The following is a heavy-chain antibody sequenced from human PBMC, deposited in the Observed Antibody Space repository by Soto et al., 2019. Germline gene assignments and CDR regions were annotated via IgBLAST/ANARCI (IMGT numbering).Heavy chain of an antibody. CDR3: AKSRGSGTYFNPSDALDI. D-gene: IGHD3-10*01. CDR1: GFSFSNYT. V-gene: IGHV3-23*01. Sequence: EGSRRLYYATSGFSFSNYTMSWVRQAPGKGLEWVSCISGSAGGTYYAYSVKGRFIISRDNSRNTLHLQMSSLRAEDTAIYYCAKSRGSGTYFNPSDALDIWGQGTVVT. J-gene: IGHJ3*02. CDR2: ISGSAGGT.